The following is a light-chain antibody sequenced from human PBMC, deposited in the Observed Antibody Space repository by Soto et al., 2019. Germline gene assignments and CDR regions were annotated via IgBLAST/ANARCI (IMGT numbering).Light chain of an antibody. Sequence: EIVVTQSPSTLSLSPGERAALSCRASQSVSSNLAWYQQKPGQAPRLLIYGASSRATGIPDRFSGSGSGTDFTLTISRLEPEDFAVYYCQQYGSSPQTFGQGTMLDI. CDR1: QSVSSN. J-gene: IGKJ1*01. CDR3: QQYGSSPQT. CDR2: GAS. V-gene: IGKV3-20*01.